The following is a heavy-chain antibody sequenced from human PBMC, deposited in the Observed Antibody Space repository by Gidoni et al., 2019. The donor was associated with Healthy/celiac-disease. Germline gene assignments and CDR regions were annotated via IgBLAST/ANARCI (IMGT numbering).Heavy chain of an antibody. CDR2: IWYDGSNK. J-gene: IGHJ4*02. Sequence: QVQLVASGGGVVQPGRSLRLSCAASGFTFSSYGMHWVRQAPGKGLEWVAVIWYDGSNKYYADSVKGRFTISRDNSKNTLYLQMNSLRAEDTAVYYCARETTGWNFDYWGQGTLVTVSS. D-gene: IGHD7-27*01. V-gene: IGHV3-33*01. CDR1: GFTFSSYG. CDR3: ARETTGWNFDY.